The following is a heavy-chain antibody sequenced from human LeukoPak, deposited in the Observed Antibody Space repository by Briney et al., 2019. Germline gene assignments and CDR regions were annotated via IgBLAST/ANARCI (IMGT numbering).Heavy chain of an antibody. D-gene: IGHD3-22*01. V-gene: IGHV4-4*07. CDR1: GGPIYSYY. J-gene: IGHJ6*03. Sequence: SETLSLTCTVSGGPIYSYYWRWIRQTAGKGLEWIGRLYPGVSTNYNPPRKSRVTMSVDTSKNQFALKLSAVTAADTAVYYCARLKFYDSTGYSPGHYMDVWGKGTTVTVSS. CDR2: LYPGVST. CDR3: ARLKFYDSTGYSPGHYMDV.